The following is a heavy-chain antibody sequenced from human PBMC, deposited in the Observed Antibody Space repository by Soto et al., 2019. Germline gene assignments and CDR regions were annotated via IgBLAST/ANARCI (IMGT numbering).Heavy chain of an antibody. CDR1: GFTFSSYG. Sequence: QVQLVESGGGVVQPGRSLRLSCAASGFTFSSYGMHWVRQAPGKGLEWVAVISYDGSNKYYADSVKGRFTISRDNSKNTLYLQMNSRRAEDTAVYYCAKDRGGELDYWGQGTLVTVSS. J-gene: IGHJ4*02. CDR2: ISYDGSNK. CDR3: AKDRGGELDY. V-gene: IGHV3-30*18. D-gene: IGHD1-26*01.